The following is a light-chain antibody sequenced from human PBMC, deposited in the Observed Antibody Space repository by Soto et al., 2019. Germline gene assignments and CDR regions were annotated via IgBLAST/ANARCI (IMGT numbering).Light chain of an antibody. CDR2: GAS. Sequence: DIVLTQSPGTLSLSPGERATPSARASQTFSDTSLAWYQQKPGQSPRLLIPGASIRAPGIPDRFSGSGSETDFTLTISRLEPEDFAFYYCQQYGSSPEISFGPGTKVDIK. J-gene: IGKJ3*01. CDR3: QQYGSSPEIS. V-gene: IGKV3-20*01. CDR1: QTFSDTS.